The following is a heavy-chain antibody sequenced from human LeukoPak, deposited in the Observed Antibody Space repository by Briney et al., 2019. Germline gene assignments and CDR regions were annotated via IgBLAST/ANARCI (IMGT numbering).Heavy chain of an antibody. CDR1: GGSIRSSSYY. D-gene: IGHD6-19*01. CDR3: ARHASVDGNWPRPLDY. CDR2: LYYSGST. J-gene: IGHJ4*02. V-gene: IGHV4-39*01. Sequence: SETLSLTCTVSGGSIRSSSYYWGWIRQPPGEGLEWIGSLYYSGSTYYNPSLRSRVTISVDTSKNQFSLKVTSVTASDTAVYYCARHASVDGNWPRPLDYWGQGSLVTVSS.